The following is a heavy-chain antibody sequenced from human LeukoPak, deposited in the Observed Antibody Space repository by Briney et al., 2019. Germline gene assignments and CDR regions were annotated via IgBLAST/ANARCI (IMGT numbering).Heavy chain of an antibody. D-gene: IGHD2-8*02. V-gene: IGHV4-59*01. Sequence: SETLSLTCTVSGGSISSYYWSWIRQPPGKGLEWIGYIYYSGSTNYNPSLKSRVTISVDTSKNQFSLKLSSVTAADTAFYYCARVIKGTGSTAFGFDYWGQGTLVTVSS. CDR1: GGSISSYY. J-gene: IGHJ4*02. CDR2: IYYSGST. CDR3: ARVIKGTGSTAFGFDY.